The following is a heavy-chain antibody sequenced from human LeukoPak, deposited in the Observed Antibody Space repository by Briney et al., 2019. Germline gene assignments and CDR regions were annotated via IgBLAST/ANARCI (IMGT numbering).Heavy chain of an antibody. CDR1: GFTFSSYG. CDR3: AKTPSYSSGWYGPPRSYLFDY. V-gene: IGHV3-23*01. J-gene: IGHJ4*02. Sequence: PGGSLRLSCAASGFTFSSYGMSWVRQAPGKGLEWVSAISGSGGSTYYADSVKGRFTISRDNSKNTLYLQMNSLRAEDTAVYYCAKTPSYSSGWYGPPRSYLFDYWGRGTLVTVSS. CDR2: ISGSGGST. D-gene: IGHD6-19*01.